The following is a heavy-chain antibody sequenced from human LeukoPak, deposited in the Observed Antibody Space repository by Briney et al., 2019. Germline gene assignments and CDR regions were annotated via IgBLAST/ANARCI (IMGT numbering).Heavy chain of an antibody. V-gene: IGHV1-2*02. CDR2: INPNSGGT. Sequence: ASVKVSCKASGYTFTGYYMHWVRQAPGQGLEWMGWINPNSGGTNYAQKFQGRVTMTRDTSISTAYMELSRLRSDDTAVYYCARVSYYDFWSGYSYYFDYWGQGTLVTVSS. D-gene: IGHD3-3*01. J-gene: IGHJ4*02. CDR3: ARVSYYDFWSGYSYYFDY. CDR1: GYTFTGYY.